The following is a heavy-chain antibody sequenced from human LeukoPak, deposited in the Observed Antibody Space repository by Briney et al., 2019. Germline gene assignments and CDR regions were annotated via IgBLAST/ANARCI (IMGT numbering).Heavy chain of an antibody. V-gene: IGHV4-31*03. CDR2: IYYSGST. CDR3: ASSRAGYLFDY. D-gene: IGHD5-24*01. Sequence: SQTLSLTCTVSAGSISSGGYYWSWIRQNPGKGLEWIGYIYYSGSTYYNPSLKSRLSISVDASQNQFSLKLSSVTAADTAVYYCASSRAGYLFDYWGRGTLVTVSS. J-gene: IGHJ4*02. CDR1: AGSISSGGYY.